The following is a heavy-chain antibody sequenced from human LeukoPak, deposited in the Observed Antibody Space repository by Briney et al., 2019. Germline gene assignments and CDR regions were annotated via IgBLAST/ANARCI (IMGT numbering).Heavy chain of an antibody. CDR3: AKEVATRDWYFDL. CDR2: ISSSGSTI. D-gene: IGHD5-24*01. Sequence: GGSLRLSCAASGFTFSSYEMNWVRQAPGKGLEWVSYISSSGSTIYYAGSVKGRFTISRDNSKNTLYLQMNSLRAEDTAVYYCAKEVATRDWYFDLWGRGTLVTVSS. J-gene: IGHJ2*01. CDR1: GFTFSSYE. V-gene: IGHV3-48*03.